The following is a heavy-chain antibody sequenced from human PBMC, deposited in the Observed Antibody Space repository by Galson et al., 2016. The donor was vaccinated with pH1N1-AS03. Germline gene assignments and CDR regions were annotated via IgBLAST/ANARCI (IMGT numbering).Heavy chain of an antibody. J-gene: IGHJ5*02. Sequence: SVKVSCKASGYTFTSYAMHWVRQAPGQRLEWMGWINAGNGNTKYSQKFQGRVTITRDTSASTAYMELSSLRSEDTAVYYCARDLGYCTTTGCQREWFDPWGQGTPVTVSS. D-gene: IGHD2-2*01. CDR1: GYTFTSYA. CDR2: INAGNGNT. CDR3: ARDLGYCTTTGCQREWFDP. V-gene: IGHV1-3*01.